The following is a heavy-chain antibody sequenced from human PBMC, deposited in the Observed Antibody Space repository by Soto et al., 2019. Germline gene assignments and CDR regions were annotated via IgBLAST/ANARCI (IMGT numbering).Heavy chain of an antibody. J-gene: IGHJ3*02. CDR2: ISYDGSNK. Sequence: QVQLVESGGGVVQPGRSLRLSCAASGFTFSSYGMHWVRQAPGKGLEWVAVISYDGSNKYYADSVKGRFTISRDNSKNTLYMQMNCLRAEDTAVYYCAKPYYYESGDAFDIWGQGTMVTVSS. D-gene: IGHD3-22*01. V-gene: IGHV3-30*18. CDR3: AKPYYYESGDAFDI. CDR1: GFTFSSYG.